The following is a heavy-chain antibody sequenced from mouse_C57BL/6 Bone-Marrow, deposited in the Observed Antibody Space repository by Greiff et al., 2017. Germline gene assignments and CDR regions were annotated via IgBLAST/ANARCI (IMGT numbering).Heavy chain of an antibody. V-gene: IGHV1-18*01. CDR3: ARRGTDPAWFAY. Sequence: EVQVVESGPELVKPGASVKIPCKASGYTFTDYNMDWVKQSHGKSLEWIGDINPNNGGTIYNQKFKGKATLTVDKSSSTAYMELRSLTSEDTAVYYCARRGTDPAWFAYWGQGTLVTVSA. CDR2: INPNNGGT. CDR1: GYTFTDYN. J-gene: IGHJ3*01. D-gene: IGHD3-3*01.